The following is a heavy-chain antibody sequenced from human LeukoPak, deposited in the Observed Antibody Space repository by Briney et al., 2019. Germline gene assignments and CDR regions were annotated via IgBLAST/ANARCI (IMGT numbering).Heavy chain of an antibody. CDR1: GYTFTGYY. V-gene: IGHV1-18*04. J-gene: IGHJ4*02. Sequence: ASVKVSCKASGYTFTGYYMHWVRQAPGQGLEWMGWISAYNGNTNYAQKLQGRVTMTTDTSTSTAYMELRSLRSDDTAVYYCARDLLDCRSTSCLLGGGDYWGQGTLVTVSS. CDR2: ISAYNGNT. D-gene: IGHD2-2*01. CDR3: ARDLLDCRSTSCLLGGGDY.